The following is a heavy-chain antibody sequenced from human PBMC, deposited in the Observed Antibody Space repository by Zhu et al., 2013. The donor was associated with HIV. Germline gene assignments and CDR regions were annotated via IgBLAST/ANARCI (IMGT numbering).Heavy chain of an antibody. V-gene: IGHV1-46*01. Sequence: QVQLVQSGAEVKMPGASVKVSCKASRYSFSSFYILWVRQAPGQGLEWMGRINLNGATVNIAQKFQGRVTMTRDPSTSTFYMDLRSLTYDDTAVYYCACADNGSPRSGFDYWGHGTLVTVSS. CDR2: INLNGATV. J-gene: IGHJ4*01. CDR1: RYSFSSFY. CDR3: ACADNGSPRSGFDY. D-gene: IGHD1-26*01.